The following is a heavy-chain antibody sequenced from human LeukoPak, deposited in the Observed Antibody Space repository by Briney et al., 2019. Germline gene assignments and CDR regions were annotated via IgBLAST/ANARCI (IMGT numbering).Heavy chain of an antibody. J-gene: IGHJ4*02. CDR2: IYHSGST. D-gene: IGHD6-13*01. CDR3: VRVQYSSSCFDY. V-gene: IGHV4-30-2*01. CDR1: GGSISSGGYY. Sequence: PSESLSLTCTVSGGSISSGGYYWSWIRQPPGKGREWIGYIYHSGSTYYNPSLKRRVTISVDRSKTQFSLKLSSVTAADTAVYYCVRVQYSSSCFDYWGQGTLVTVSS.